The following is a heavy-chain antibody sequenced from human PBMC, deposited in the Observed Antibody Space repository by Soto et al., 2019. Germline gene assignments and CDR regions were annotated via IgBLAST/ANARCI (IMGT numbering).Heavy chain of an antibody. CDR3: AKDRRAGGNSAFYFDF. Sequence: GGSLRLSCAASGFKLSNYAMSWVRQAPGKGLEWVSLISATGGGTYYADSVKGRFTISRDNSHNTLYLQVHSLTAEDTAVYYCAKDRRAGGNSAFYFDFWGQGAQVTVSS. V-gene: IGHV3-23*01. CDR1: GFKLSNYA. D-gene: IGHD3-16*01. J-gene: IGHJ4*02. CDR2: ISATGGGT.